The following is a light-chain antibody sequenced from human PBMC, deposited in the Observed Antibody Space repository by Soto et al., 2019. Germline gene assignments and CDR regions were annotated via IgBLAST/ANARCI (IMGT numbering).Light chain of an antibody. CDR1: QSARIS. Sequence: RVMTQSPATLSVSPGEGTTLSCRASQSARISLGWYQQKPGQAPRLLIYDVSTRATGVPARFSGSGSGTEFTLTISSPQSEDFAVYYCQQYNNWPPTFGQGTRLEIK. V-gene: IGKV3-15*01. J-gene: IGKJ5*01. CDR2: DVS. CDR3: QQYNNWPPT.